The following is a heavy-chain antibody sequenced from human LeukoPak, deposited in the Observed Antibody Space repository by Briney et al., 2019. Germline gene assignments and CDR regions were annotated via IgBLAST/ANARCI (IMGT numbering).Heavy chain of an antibody. V-gene: IGHV3-7*01. CDR2: IKTDGSQI. J-gene: IGHJ4*02. CDR3: ARDLTWETY. D-gene: IGHD1-26*01. Sequence: GGSLSLSCVASGFIFSTYWMTWVRQAPGKGLEWVANIKTDGSQIYYVDSVKGRFTISRDNAKNSLYLQMNSLRAEDTAVYYCARDLTWETYWGQGTLVSVSS. CDR1: GFIFSTYW.